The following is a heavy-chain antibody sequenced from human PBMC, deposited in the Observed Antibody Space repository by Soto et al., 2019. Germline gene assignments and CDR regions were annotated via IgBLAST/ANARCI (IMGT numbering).Heavy chain of an antibody. CDR2: INPNSGGT. Sequence: ASVKVSCKASGYTFTGYYMHWVRQAPGQGLEWMGWINPNSGGTNYAQKFQGWVTMTRDTSISTAYMELSRLRSDDTAVYYCARDLREGSSYYYYYGMDVWGQGTTVTVS. J-gene: IGHJ6*02. V-gene: IGHV1-2*04. CDR3: ARDLREGSSYYYYYGMDV. CDR1: GYTFTGYY.